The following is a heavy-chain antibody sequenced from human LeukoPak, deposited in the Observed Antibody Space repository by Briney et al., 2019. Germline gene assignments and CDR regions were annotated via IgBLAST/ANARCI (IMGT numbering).Heavy chain of an antibody. CDR3: ARAVGYFDRAPPR. V-gene: IGHV3-48*04. D-gene: IGHD3-9*01. Sequence: SGGSLRLSCAASGFTFSSYSMNWVRQAPGKGLEWVSYISSSSSTIYYADSVKGRFTISRDNAKNSLYLQMNSLRAEYTAVYYCARAVGYFDRAPPRWGQGTLVTVSS. CDR2: ISSSSSTI. J-gene: IGHJ4*02. CDR1: GFTFSSYS.